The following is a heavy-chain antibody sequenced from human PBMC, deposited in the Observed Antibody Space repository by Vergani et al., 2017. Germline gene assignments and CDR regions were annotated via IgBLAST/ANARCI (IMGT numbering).Heavy chain of an antibody. D-gene: IGHD3-22*01. CDR1: GFTFSSYA. J-gene: IGHJ5*02. CDR2: ISSSGSTI. V-gene: IGHV3-48*04. Sequence: EVQLVESGGGLVQPGGSLRLSCAASGFTFSSYAMHWVRQAPGKGLEWVSYISSSGSTIYYADSVKGRFTISRDNAKNSLYLQMNSLRAEDTAVYYCARAFTYYYDSSGYYYPWGQGTLVTVSS. CDR3: ARAFTYYYDSSGYYYP.